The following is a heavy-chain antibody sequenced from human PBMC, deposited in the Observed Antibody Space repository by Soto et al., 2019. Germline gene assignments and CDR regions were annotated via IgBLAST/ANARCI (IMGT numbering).Heavy chain of an antibody. CDR2: ISYDGSNK. V-gene: IGHV3-30-3*01. CDR1: GFTFSSYA. J-gene: IGHJ4*02. CDR3: ARDGSVGSYSPSDY. Sequence: QVQLVESGEGVVQPGRSLRLSCAASGFTFSSYAMHWVRQAPGKGLEWVAVISYDGSNKYYADSVKGRFTISRDNSKNTLYLQMNSLRAEDTAVYYCARDGSVGSYSPSDYWGQGTLVTVSS. D-gene: IGHD1-26*01.